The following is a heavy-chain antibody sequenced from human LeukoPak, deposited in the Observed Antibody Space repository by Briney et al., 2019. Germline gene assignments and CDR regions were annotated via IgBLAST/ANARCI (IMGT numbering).Heavy chain of an antibody. Sequence: PGRSLRLSRAVSGLNFKIYGMEWVRQAPGKGLEWVSFIWYDGSYKYYADSVRGRFSISRDNSKNTLYLQMNSLRAEDTAVYYCATYYGGNSEYLQHWGQGSLFFVSS. CDR3: ATYYGGNSEYLQH. V-gene: IGHV3-33*01. D-gene: IGHD2-21*01. CDR2: IWYDGSYK. J-gene: IGHJ1*01. CDR1: GLNFKIYG.